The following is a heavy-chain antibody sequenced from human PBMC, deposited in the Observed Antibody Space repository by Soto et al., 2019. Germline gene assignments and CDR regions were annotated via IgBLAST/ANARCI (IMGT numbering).Heavy chain of an antibody. V-gene: IGHV1-69*01. CDR2: VIPIFGTA. J-gene: IGHJ6*02. D-gene: IGHD2-15*01. Sequence: QVQLVQPGAEVKKPGSSVKVSCKAPGGTFSSYAISWERQAPGQGLEGMGGVIPIFGTAKYAQKFQGRVTISADESTSTGYMGLRSLRSEDTAVYYCARSQGGSSSLDIYYYYYSGMDVWGQGTTVSVSS. CDR3: ARSQGGSSSLDIYYYYYSGMDV. CDR1: GGTFSSYA.